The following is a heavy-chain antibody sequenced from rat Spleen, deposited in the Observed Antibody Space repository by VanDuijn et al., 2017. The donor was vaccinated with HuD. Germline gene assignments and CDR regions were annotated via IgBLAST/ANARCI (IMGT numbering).Heavy chain of an antibody. CDR1: GFTFNNYW. D-gene: IGHD1-6*01. CDR2: ISYEGSST. CDR3: ARLGFLLPLFDY. J-gene: IGHJ2*01. Sequence: EVQLVESGGGLVQPGRSLKLSCVASGFTFNNYWMTWVRQAPKKGLEWVASISYEGSSTYYGDSVKGRFTISRDNAKSTLYLQMNSLRSEDTATYYCARLGFLLPLFDYWGQGVMVTVSS. V-gene: IGHV5-22*01.